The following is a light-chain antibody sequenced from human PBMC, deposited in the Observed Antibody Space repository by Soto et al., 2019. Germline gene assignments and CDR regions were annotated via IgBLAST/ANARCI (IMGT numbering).Light chain of an antibody. V-gene: IGLV1-51*01. CDR2: DNN. J-gene: IGLJ3*02. CDR1: NSNIADNY. CDR3: GTWDSSLSAGV. Sequence: QSALTQPPSMSAAPGQKVTISCSGTNSNIADNYVSWYQQLPGTAPKLIIYDNNKRPSGIPDRFSGSKSGTSATLGITGLQTGDEADYYCGTWDSSLSAGVFGGGTKVTVL.